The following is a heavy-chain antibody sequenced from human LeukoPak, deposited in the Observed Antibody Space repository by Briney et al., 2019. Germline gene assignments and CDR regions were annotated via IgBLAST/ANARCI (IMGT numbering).Heavy chain of an antibody. V-gene: IGHV3-74*01. Sequence: GGSLRLTCATSGFTFSSYWMHWVRQAPGKGLVWVSRINSDGSSTSYADSVKGRFTVSRDNAKNALYLQMNSLRAEDTAVYYCTRGYDNTAYGPQVIWGQGTMVTVSS. J-gene: IGHJ3*02. CDR3: TRGYDNTAYGPQVI. CDR1: GFTFSSYW. CDR2: INSDGSST. D-gene: IGHD3-22*01.